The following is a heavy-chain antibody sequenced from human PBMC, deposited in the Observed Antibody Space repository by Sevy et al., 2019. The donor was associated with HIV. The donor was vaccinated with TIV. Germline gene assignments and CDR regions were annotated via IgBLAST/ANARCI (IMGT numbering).Heavy chain of an antibody. Sequence: SETLSLTFTVSGDSISGYYWSWIRQPPGKGLQWIGYIYYNGRTNYNPSLKRRVIISEDTSKNQFSLRLTSVTAADTAVYYCARAWRGYYYAMDVWGQGTTVTVSS. J-gene: IGHJ6*02. CDR2: IYYNGRT. D-gene: IGHD3-3*01. CDR3: ARAWRGYYYAMDV. CDR1: GDSISGYY. V-gene: IGHV4-59*01.